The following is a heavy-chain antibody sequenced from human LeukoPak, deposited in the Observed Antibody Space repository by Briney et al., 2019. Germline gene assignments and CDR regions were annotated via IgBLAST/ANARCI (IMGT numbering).Heavy chain of an antibody. V-gene: IGHV4-38-2*02. J-gene: IGHJ4*02. CDR2: IYHSGST. CDR1: GYSISSGYY. D-gene: IGHD5/OR15-5a*01. CDR3: ARGVNYFDY. Sequence: SETLSLTCTVSGYSISSGYYWGWIRQPPGKGLEWIGSIYHSGSTYYNPSLKSRVTISVDTSKNQFSLKLSSVTAADTAVYYCARGVNYFDYWGQGTLVTVSS.